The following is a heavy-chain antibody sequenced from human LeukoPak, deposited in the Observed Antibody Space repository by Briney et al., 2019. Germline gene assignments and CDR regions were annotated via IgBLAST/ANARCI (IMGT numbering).Heavy chain of an antibody. CDR3: ARDPGQQLVGRDNDY. J-gene: IGHJ4*02. V-gene: IGHV1-18*01. CDR1: GYTFTSYG. CDR2: ISAYNGNT. D-gene: IGHD6-13*01. Sequence: GASVKVSCKASGYTFTSYGISWVRQAPGQGLEWMGWISAYNGNTNYAQKFQGRVTMTRDTSISTAYMELSRLRSDDTAVYYCARDPGQQLVGRDNDYWGQGTLVTVSS.